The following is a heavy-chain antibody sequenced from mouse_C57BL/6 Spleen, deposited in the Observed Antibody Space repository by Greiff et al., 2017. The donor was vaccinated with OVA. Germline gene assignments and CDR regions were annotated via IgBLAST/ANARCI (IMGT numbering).Heavy chain of an antibody. Sequence: VQLQQSGPELVKPGASVKISCKASGYSFTGYYMNWVKQSPEKSLEWIGEINPSTGGTTYNQKFKAKATLTVDKSSSTAYMQLKSLTSEDSAVYYCATHYYGSSYVGDWGQGTTLTVSS. V-gene: IGHV1-42*01. CDR3: ATHYYGSSYVGD. CDR1: GYSFTGYY. J-gene: IGHJ2*01. D-gene: IGHD1-1*01. CDR2: INPSTGGT.